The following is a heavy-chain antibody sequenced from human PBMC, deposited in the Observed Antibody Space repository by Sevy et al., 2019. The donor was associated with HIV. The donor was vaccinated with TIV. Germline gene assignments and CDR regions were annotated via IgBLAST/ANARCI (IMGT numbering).Heavy chain of an antibody. CDR3: TRAGTHPIWFDP. Sequence: GGSLRLSCAASGFTVSSNYMSWVRQAPGKGLEWVGFIRSKAYGGTTEYAASVKGRFTISRDDSKSIAYLQMNSLKTEDTAVYYCTRAGTHPIWFDPWGQGTLVTVSS. CDR1: GFTVSSNY. D-gene: IGHD2-21*01. J-gene: IGHJ5*02. CDR2: IRSKAYGGTT. V-gene: IGHV3-49*04.